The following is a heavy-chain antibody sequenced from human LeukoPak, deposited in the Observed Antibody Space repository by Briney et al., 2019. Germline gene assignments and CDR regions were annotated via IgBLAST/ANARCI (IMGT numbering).Heavy chain of an antibody. V-gene: IGHV3-73*01. CDR3: AKVPKYYYGSGSYYN. D-gene: IGHD3-10*01. J-gene: IGHJ4*02. CDR2: IGSKANSYAT. Sequence: GGSLKLSCAASGFTFSGSAMHWVRQASGKGLEWVGRIGSKANSYATAYAASVKGRFTISRDDSKNTAYLQMNSLKTEDTAVYYCAKVPKYYYGSGSYYNWGQGALVTVSS. CDR1: GFTFSGSA.